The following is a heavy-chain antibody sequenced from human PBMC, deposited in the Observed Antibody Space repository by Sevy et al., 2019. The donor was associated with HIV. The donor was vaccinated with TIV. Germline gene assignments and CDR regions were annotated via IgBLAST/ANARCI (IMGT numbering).Heavy chain of an antibody. V-gene: IGHV4-39*01. CDR1: GASIRDSSYY. D-gene: IGHD6-13*01. CDR3: ARSMEQQLDAFDI. J-gene: IGHJ3*02. CDR2: IYSYGET. Sequence: SETLSLPCTVSGASIRDSSYYWAWIRQPPGKGLEWIGNIYSYGETYYNSSLKSRVTISVATSKHQFSLSLTSVTAADTAIYFCARSMEQQLDAFDIWGQGTMVTVSS.